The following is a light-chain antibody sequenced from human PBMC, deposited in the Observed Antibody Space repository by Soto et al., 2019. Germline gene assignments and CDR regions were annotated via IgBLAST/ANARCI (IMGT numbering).Light chain of an antibody. CDR1: QSISSY. V-gene: IGKV1-39*01. CDR2: AAS. J-gene: IGKJ5*01. Sequence: DIQIPQSPSSLSASVGDRDTITCRASQSISSYLNWYQQKPGKAPKLLIYAASSLQSGVPSRFSGSGSGTDFTLIISSLQPEDFETCYCQQSYSTLITICQGTRLEIK. CDR3: QQSYSTLIT.